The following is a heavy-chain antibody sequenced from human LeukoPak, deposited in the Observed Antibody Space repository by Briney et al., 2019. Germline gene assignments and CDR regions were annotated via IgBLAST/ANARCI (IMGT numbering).Heavy chain of an antibody. Sequence: GGSLRLSCAASGFTFRNYAMSWVRQAPGKGLEWVSSISSSSSYIYYADSVKGRFTISRDNAKNSLYLQMNSLRAEDTAVYYCARDTSMYYGSGSYIWGQGALVTVSS. CDR1: GFTFRNYA. D-gene: IGHD3-10*01. CDR2: ISSSSSYI. V-gene: IGHV3-21*01. CDR3: ARDTSMYYGSGSYI. J-gene: IGHJ4*02.